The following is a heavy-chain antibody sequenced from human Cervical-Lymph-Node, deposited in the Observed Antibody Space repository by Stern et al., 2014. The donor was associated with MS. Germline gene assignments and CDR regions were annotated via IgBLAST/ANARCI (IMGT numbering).Heavy chain of an antibody. Sequence: QLVQSGAEVKKPGASVTVSCRTSGYTFIDYYIHWVRQAPGQGLEWMGIINLSDGATTYAQKFQGRVTMTRDTSTNTASMQLGSLTSEDTAVFFCAREGADNDAFDVWGQGTMVTVSS. CDR2: INLSDGAT. CDR3: AREGADNDAFDV. CDR1: GYTFIDYY. J-gene: IGHJ3*01. D-gene: IGHD1-26*01. V-gene: IGHV1-46*03.